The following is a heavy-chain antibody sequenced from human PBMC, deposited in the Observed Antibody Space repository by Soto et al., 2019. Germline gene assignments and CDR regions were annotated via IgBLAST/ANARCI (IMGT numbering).Heavy chain of an antibody. CDR3: ARDYYYGSGNYYRADYYHYGMDV. J-gene: IGHJ6*02. CDR1: GFTVTSYY. Sequence: GSLRLSCAASGFTVTSYYMSWVRQAPGKGLEWVSLIYTGGNTNYADSVKGRFTISRDNSKNTLYLQMNSLRAEDTAVYYCARDYYYGSGNYYRADYYHYGMDVWGQGTTVTVSS. CDR2: IYTGGNT. D-gene: IGHD3-10*01. V-gene: IGHV3-53*01.